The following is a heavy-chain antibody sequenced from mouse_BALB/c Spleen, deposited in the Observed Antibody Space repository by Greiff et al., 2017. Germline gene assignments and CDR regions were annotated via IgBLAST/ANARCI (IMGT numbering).Heavy chain of an antibody. Sequence: VQLQQSGAELAKPGASVKMSCKASGYTFTSYWMHWVKQRPGQGLEWIGYINPSTGYTEYNQKFKDKATLTADKSSSTAYMQLSSLTSEDSAVYYCARGGLLRAMDYWGQGTSVTVSS. V-gene: IGHV1-7*01. CDR1: GYTFTSYW. CDR2: INPSTGYT. D-gene: IGHD2-3*01. CDR3: ARGGLLRAMDY. J-gene: IGHJ4*01.